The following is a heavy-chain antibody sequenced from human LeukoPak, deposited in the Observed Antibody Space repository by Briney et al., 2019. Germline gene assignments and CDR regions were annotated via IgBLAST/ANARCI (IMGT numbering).Heavy chain of an antibody. Sequence: ASVKVSYKASGYSFTSFAISGVRQAPAQGLEWMGWINPHNGETNYAQKFQGRVTMTRDTSISTAYMELSRLRSDDTAVYYCARGSGERGSGSYLIAYWGQGTLVTVSS. CDR3: ARGSGERGSGSYLIAY. J-gene: IGHJ4*02. V-gene: IGHV1-2*02. D-gene: IGHD3-10*01. CDR1: GYSFTSFA. CDR2: INPHNGET.